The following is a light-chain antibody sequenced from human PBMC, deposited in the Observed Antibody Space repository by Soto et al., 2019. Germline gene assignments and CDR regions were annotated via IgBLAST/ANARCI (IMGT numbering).Light chain of an antibody. CDR3: QQYNNWPLT. CDR1: QSIRHN. V-gene: IGKV3-15*01. J-gene: IGKJ4*01. Sequence: EIGMTQSPATLSVSPGERATLSCRASQSIRHNLAWYQQKPGQAPRLLIYGASTRATGIPARFSGSGSGTEFTLTISSLQSEDFAVYYCQQYNNWPLTFGGGTKVDIK. CDR2: GAS.